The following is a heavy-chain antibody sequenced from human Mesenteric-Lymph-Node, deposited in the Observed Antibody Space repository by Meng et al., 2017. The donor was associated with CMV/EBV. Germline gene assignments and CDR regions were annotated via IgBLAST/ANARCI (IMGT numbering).Heavy chain of an antibody. CDR1: GGSFSGYY. CDR2: INHSGST. J-gene: IGHJ4*02. D-gene: IGHD4-23*01. CDR3: ARHQRWLKSEGGFNY. Sequence: QVQLQQWGAGLLEPSETLSLTCAVYGGSFSGYYWSWIRQPPGKGLEWIGEINHSGSTNYNPSLKSRVTISVDTSKNQFSLKLSSVTAADTAVYYYARHQRWLKSEGGFNYWGQGTLVTVSS. V-gene: IGHV4-34*01.